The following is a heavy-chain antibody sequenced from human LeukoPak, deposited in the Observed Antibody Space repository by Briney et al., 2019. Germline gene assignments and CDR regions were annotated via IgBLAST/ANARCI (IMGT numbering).Heavy chain of an antibody. CDR3: ARVDDLDAFDI. CDR2: ISDDGTXX. J-gene: IGHJ3*02. CDR1: GFTFSNHA. D-gene: IGHD2-2*03. V-gene: IGHV3-30*01. Sequence: GGSLRLSCVTSGFTFSNHAMHWVRQGPGKGXXXXAVISDDGTXXXXXXXXXGRXTIFXDNSKNXLFLQINSLRSEDTAMYYCARVDDLDAFDIWGQGTLVTVSS.